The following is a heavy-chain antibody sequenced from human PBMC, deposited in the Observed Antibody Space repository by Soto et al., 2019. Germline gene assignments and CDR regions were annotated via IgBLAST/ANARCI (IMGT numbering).Heavy chain of an antibody. V-gene: IGHV4-39*01. CDR3: ARHPSDFWFDP. CDR2: IFYTGST. J-gene: IGHJ5*02. Sequence: PSETLSLTCTVSGGSVDSNRYYWAWIRQPPGKGLEWIGSIFYTGSTYYSPSLKSRLTVSVDTSKNQFSLKLSSVTAADTAVYYCARHPSDFWFDPWGQGTLVTVSS. CDR1: GGSVDSNRYY. D-gene: IGHD2-21*02.